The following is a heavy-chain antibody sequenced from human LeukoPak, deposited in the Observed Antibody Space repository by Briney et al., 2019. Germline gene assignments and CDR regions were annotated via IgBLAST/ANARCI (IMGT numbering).Heavy chain of an antibody. D-gene: IGHD5-18*01. CDR3: ARAWGAMVSPHYYYYGMDV. J-gene: IGHJ6*02. CDR2: ISAYNGNT. CDR1: GYTFTSYG. Sequence: ASVKVSCKASGYTFTSYGISWVRQAPGQGLEWMGWISAYNGNTNYAQKLQGRVTMTTDTSTSTAYMELRSLRSDDTAVYYCARAWGAMVSPHYYYYGMDVWGRGTTVTVSS. V-gene: IGHV1-18*01.